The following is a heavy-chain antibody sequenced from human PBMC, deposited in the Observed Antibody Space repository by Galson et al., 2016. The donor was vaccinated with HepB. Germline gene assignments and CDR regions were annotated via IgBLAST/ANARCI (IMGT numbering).Heavy chain of an antibody. CDR3: AKDVLIVIGWCFDL. D-gene: IGHD2/OR15-2a*01. V-gene: IGHV3-23*01. CDR1: GFSFDNYA. Sequence: SLRLSCAASGFSFDNYAMNWVRQTPGKGLEWVAGISGSGVATEYGDSVKGRFTISRDNSKNMVYLQMNSLYAEDTALYFCAKDVLIVIGWCFDLWGRGSQVTVSS. J-gene: IGHJ2*01. CDR2: ISGSGVAT.